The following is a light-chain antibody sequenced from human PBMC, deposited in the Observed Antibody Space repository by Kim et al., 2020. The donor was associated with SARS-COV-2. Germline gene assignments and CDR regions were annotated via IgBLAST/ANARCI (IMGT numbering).Light chain of an antibody. CDR2: WAS. Sequence: RATINCKSSQSVLYISDNENYLAWYQQKPGQPPKLLITWASTRESGVPDRFSGGGSGTDFTLTITSLQAEDVAVYFCQQYLSSPYTFGQGTKLEIK. V-gene: IGKV4-1*01. CDR3: QQYLSSPYT. J-gene: IGKJ2*01. CDR1: QSVLYISDNENY.